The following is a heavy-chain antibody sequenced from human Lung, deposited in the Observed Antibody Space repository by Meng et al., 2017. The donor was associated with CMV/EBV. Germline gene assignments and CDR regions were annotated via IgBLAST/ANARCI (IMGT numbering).Heavy chain of an antibody. D-gene: IGHD2-21*01. CDR3: AGLGVAITNGLDV. CDR1: GFTFSAYS. J-gene: IGHJ6*02. Sequence: GEXXKISCAASGFTFSAYSMNWVRQAPGKGLEWVSSISTTSTYIYYADSMKGRFTISRDNAKKLQILQMKIMSVEDTAVYYCAGLGVAITNGLDVWGQGTTVTVSS. V-gene: IGHV3-21*01. CDR2: ISTTSTYI.